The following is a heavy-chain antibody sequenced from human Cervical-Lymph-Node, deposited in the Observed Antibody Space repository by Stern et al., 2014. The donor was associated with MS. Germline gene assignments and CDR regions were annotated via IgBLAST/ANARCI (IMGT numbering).Heavy chain of an antibody. J-gene: IGHJ4*02. D-gene: IGHD5-18*01. CDR3: ARGGGGYSYGLDY. V-gene: IGHV1-3*02. Sequence: VQLVESGAEVRKPGASVKVSCKASGYTFTRYGIHWVRQAPGQRLEWMGWSNAGNGNTKYSQEFQGRVTITRDTSASTAYMELGSLRSEDMAVYYCARGGGGYSYGLDYWGQGTLVTVSS. CDR2: SNAGNGNT. CDR1: GYTFTRYG.